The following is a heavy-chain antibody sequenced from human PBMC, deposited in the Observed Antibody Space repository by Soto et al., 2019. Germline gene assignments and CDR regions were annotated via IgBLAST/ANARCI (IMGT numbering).Heavy chain of an antibody. D-gene: IGHD4-17*01. CDR3: ARNPYGDYYFDY. Sequence: QVQLVESGGGVVQPGRSLRLSCAASGFSFSSFAMHWVRQAPGKGLEWVAIISYEGSSKYYADSVKGRFTISRDNSKNTLYLQMDSLRDDDTAVYFCARNPYGDYYFDYWGQGTLVTVSS. CDR2: ISYEGSSK. CDR1: GFSFSSFA. J-gene: IGHJ4*02. V-gene: IGHV3-30-3*01.